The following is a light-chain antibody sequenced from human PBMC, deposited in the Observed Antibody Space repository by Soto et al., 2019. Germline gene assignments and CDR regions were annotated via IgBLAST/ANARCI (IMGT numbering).Light chain of an antibody. CDR1: QNVSSN. Sequence: EIVMTQSPATLSVSPGERATLSCRASQNVSSNLAWYQQKPGQAPRLLIYGASTRATGIPARFSGSGSGTEFALTISSLQSEDFAVYYCQQYGTSPRTFGQGTKVEI. J-gene: IGKJ1*01. CDR2: GAS. V-gene: IGKV3-15*01. CDR3: QQYGTSPRT.